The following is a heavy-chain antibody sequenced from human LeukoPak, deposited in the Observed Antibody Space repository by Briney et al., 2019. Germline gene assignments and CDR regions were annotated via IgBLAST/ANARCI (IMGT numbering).Heavy chain of an antibody. CDR2: ISSNGSTI. CDR1: GFTFSGHY. CDR3: ARDTEYCSSTSCSKAFDY. D-gene: IGHD2-2*01. Sequence: GGSLRLSCAASGFTFSGHYMSWIRQAPGKRLEWVSYISSNGSTIYYADSVKGRFTISRDNAKNSLYLQMNSLRAEDTAVYYCARDTEYCSSTSCSKAFDYWGQGTLVTVSS. V-gene: IGHV3-11*01. J-gene: IGHJ4*02.